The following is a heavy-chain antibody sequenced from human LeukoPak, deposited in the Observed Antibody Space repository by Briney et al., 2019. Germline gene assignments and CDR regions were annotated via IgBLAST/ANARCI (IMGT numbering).Heavy chain of an antibody. Sequence: GRSLRLSCAASGFTFSGYGMHWGRQAPGKGVEWVAVISYDGSNKYYADSVKGRFTISRDNSKNTLYLQMNSLRAEDTAVYYCAKSGDLYGMDVWGQGTTVTVSS. J-gene: IGHJ6*02. CDR3: AKSGDLYGMDV. CDR2: ISYDGSNK. D-gene: IGHD2-21*02. CDR1: GFTFSGYG. V-gene: IGHV3-30*18.